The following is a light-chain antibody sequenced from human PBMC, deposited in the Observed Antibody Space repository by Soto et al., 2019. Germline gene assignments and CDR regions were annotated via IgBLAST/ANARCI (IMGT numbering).Light chain of an antibody. CDR3: QQLNSFPFI. CDR1: QAIDTY. V-gene: IGKV1-9*01. Sequence: DIQLTQSPYFLSASVGDRVTITCRTSQAIDTYLAWYQKKPGKAPKLLIYDASLLQSGVPSRFSGGGSGTEFTLTINSPQPEDFANYYCQQLNSFPFIFGQGTRLEIK. CDR2: DAS. J-gene: IGKJ5*01.